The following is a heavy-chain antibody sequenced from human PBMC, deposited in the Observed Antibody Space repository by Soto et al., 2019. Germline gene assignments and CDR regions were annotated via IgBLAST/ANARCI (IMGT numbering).Heavy chain of an antibody. CDR3: ARGKISTTTYTSFDS. Sequence: GGSLRLSCEASGFDFRIYEMNWVRQAPGKGLEWLSYIGSTGSTIYYADSVKGRFTISRDDGKNSVYLQMNTLRAEDTAVYYCARGKISTTTYTSFDSWGQGTLVTVSS. V-gene: IGHV3-48*03. J-gene: IGHJ5*01. D-gene: IGHD1-26*01. CDR2: IGSTGSTI. CDR1: GFDFRIYE.